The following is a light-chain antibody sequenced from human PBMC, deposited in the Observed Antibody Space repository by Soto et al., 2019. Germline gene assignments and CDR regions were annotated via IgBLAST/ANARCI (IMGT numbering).Light chain of an antibody. J-gene: IGKJ5*01. CDR3: QQRSNWPPIT. CDR2: AAS. V-gene: IGKV1-9*01. Sequence: IQLTQSPSSLSASVGDRVTITCRASQGISSYLAWYQQKPGKAPKLLIYAASTLQSGVPSRFSGSGSGTDFTLTINSLEPEDFAVYYCQQRSNWPPITFGQGTRLEI. CDR1: QGISSY.